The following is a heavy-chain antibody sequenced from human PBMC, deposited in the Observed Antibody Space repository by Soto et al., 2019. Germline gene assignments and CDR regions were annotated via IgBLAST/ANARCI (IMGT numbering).Heavy chain of an antibody. Sequence: SETLSLTCTVSGGSISSGGHYWSWIRQHPGKGLEWVGDIYYDGNTYYSPSLKSRIAMSIDTSKNQFSLRLNAVTAADTAVYYCARAPIPNWNYYGMDVWGRGTTVTVSS. V-gene: IGHV4-31*03. J-gene: IGHJ6*02. CDR3: ARAPIPNWNYYGMDV. D-gene: IGHD1-1*01. CDR2: IYYDGNT. CDR1: GGSISSGGHY.